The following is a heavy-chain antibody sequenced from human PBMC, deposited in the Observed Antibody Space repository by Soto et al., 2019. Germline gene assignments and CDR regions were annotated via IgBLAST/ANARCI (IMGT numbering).Heavy chain of an antibody. CDR3: AKTRFGWPPPLES. V-gene: IGHV3-23*01. D-gene: IGHD3-10*01. J-gene: IGHJ1*01. Sequence: GGSLRLSCADSGFAFELFSMTWVRQAPGKGLEGVAGISGSRGSIFYADSVKGRFTITRDNVKDTLYLEMNSLRADDTAIYYCAKTRFGWPPPLESWGQGTLVTVSS. CDR2: ISGSRGSI. CDR1: GFAFELFS.